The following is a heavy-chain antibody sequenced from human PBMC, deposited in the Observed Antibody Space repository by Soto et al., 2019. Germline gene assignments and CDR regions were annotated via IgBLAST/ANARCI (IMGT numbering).Heavy chain of an antibody. V-gene: IGHV3-30*04. J-gene: IGHJ4*02. D-gene: IGHD6-13*01. CDR2: ISTDGRDK. CDR3: AKDHDLAAAGYYFDY. CDR1: GFTFSRHA. Sequence: QVQLVESGGGVVQPGRSLRLSCAASGFTFSRHAMHWVRQAPGKGLERVAVISTDGRDKYHADSVKGRFTISRDNSKNTLYLQMNSLRAEDTAVYYCAKDHDLAAAGYYFDYWGQGTLVTVSS.